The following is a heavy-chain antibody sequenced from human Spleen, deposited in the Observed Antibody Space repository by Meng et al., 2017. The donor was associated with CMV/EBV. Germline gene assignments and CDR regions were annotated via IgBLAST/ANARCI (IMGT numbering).Heavy chain of an antibody. CDR2: IYSSASKT. Sequence: GGSLRLSCAASGFTFSNYGMSWVRQAPGKGLEWVSVIYSSASKTYYADSVKGRFTISRDDSKNTLYLHMNSLRAEDTATYYCAKPMLGSIEGWYFDLWGRGTLVTVSS. V-gene: IGHV3-23*03. J-gene: IGHJ2*01. D-gene: IGHD3-10*01. CDR3: AKPMLGSIEGWYFDL. CDR1: GFTFSNYG.